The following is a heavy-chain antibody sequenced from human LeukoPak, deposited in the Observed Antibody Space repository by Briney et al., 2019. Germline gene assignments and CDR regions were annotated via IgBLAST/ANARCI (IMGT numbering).Heavy chain of an antibody. V-gene: IGHV4-59*01. CDR2: IYYSGST. J-gene: IGHJ3*02. CDR1: GGSISSYY. D-gene: IGHD6-13*01. Sequence: PSETLSLTCTVSGGSISSYYWSWIRQPPGKGLEWIGYIYYSGSTNYNPSLKSRVTISLDTSKNQFSLKLSSVTAADTAVYYCARVDSSSWYRNMPEIDAFDIWGQGTLVTVSS. CDR3: ARVDSSSWYRNMPEIDAFDI.